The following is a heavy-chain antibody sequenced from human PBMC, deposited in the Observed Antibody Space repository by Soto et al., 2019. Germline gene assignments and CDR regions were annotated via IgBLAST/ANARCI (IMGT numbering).Heavy chain of an antibody. CDR2: IIPIFGTA. J-gene: IGHJ6*02. CDR3: ARAIVVVVAATTKNYYYGMDV. D-gene: IGHD2-15*01. CDR1: GGTFSSYA. Sequence: ASVKVSCKASGGTFSSYAISWVRQAPGQGLEWMGGIIPIFGTANYAQKFQGRVTITADKSTSTAYMELSSLRSEDTAVYYCARAIVVVVAATTKNYYYGMDVWGQGTTVTVSS. V-gene: IGHV1-69*06.